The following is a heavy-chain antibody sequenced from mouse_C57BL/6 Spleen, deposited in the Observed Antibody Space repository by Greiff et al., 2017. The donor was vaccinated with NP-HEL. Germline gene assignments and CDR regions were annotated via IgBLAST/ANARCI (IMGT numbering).Heavy chain of an antibody. Sequence: QVQLQQPGAELVMPGASVKLSCKASGYTFTSYWMHWVKQRPGQGLEWIGEIDPSDSYTNYNQKFKGKSTLTVDKSSSTAYMQLSSLTSEDSAVYYCARSQSYYSNCDYWGQGTTLTVSS. CDR2: IDPSDSYT. CDR1: GYTFTSYW. CDR3: ARSQSYYSNCDY. D-gene: IGHD2-5*01. J-gene: IGHJ2*01. V-gene: IGHV1-69*01.